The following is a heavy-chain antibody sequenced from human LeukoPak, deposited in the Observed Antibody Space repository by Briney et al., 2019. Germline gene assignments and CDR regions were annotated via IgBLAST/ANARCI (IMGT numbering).Heavy chain of an antibody. J-gene: IGHJ4*02. V-gene: IGHV3-23*01. CDR3: AKDLRSSSFTHYFDF. Sequence: GGSLRLSCAASGFTFSSYAMSWVRQAPGKGLEWASAISGSGGRTYYADSVKGRFTISRDNSKNTLYLQMNSLRAEDAAVFYCAKDLRSSSFTHYFDFWGQGTLVTVSS. CDR1: GFTFSSYA. CDR2: ISGSGGRT. D-gene: IGHD6-13*01.